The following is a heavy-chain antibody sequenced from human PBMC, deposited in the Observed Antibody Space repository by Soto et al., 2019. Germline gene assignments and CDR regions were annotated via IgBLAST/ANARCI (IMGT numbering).Heavy chain of an antibody. D-gene: IGHD2-2*01. V-gene: IGHV4-4*07. CDR2: IYTSGST. CDR3: ARSGDILVVPAAAEDYYGMDV. J-gene: IGHJ6*02. Sequence: SETLSLTCTVSGGSISSYYWSWIRQPAGKGLEWIGRIYTSGSTNYNPSLKSRVTMSVDTSKNQFSLKLSSVTAADTAVYYCARSGDILVVPAAAEDYYGMDVWGQGTTVTVSS. CDR1: GGSISSYY.